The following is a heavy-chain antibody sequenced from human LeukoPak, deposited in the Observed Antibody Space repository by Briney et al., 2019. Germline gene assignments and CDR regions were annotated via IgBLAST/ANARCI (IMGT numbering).Heavy chain of an antibody. Sequence: SGTLSLTCAVSGDSISSNYWWSWVRQSPGKGLEWIGEILQSGSTNYNPSLRSRVTISIDKSKNQFSLNLSSVTAADTAIYYCARTLHPPNLNWYFDYWGQGILVTVSS. V-gene: IGHV4-4*02. CDR1: GDSISSNYW. CDR2: ILQSGST. D-gene: IGHD1-1*01. J-gene: IGHJ4*02. CDR3: ARTLHPPNLNWYFDY.